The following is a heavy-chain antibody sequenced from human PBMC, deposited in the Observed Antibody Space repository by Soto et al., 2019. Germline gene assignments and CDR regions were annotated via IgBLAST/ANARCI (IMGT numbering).Heavy chain of an antibody. CDR2: INAGNGNT. D-gene: IGHD3-3*01. Sequence: ASVKVSCKASGYTFTSYAMHWVRQAPGQRLEWMGWINAGNGNTKYSQKFQGRVTITRDTSASTAYMELSSLRSEDTAVYYCASGYEFWGGMDVWGQGTTVTVSS. J-gene: IGHJ6*02. CDR3: ASGYEFWGGMDV. V-gene: IGHV1-3*01. CDR1: GYTFTSYA.